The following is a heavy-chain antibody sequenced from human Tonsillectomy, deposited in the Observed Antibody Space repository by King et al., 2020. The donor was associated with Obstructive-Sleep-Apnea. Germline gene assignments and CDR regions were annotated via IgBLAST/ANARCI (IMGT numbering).Heavy chain of an antibody. CDR3: ARAASSYYYGSGH. J-gene: IGHJ4*02. Sequence: VQLVESGAELKKPGASVKVSCKASGYTFTNYDLNWVRQATGQGLEWMGWMNPNSGNTGYSQKFQGRVTMTRKTSISTAYMELSSLRSEDTAVYYCARAASSYYYGSGHWGQGTLVTVSS. CDR2: MNPNSGNT. CDR1: GYTFTNYD. D-gene: IGHD3-10*01. V-gene: IGHV1-8*01.